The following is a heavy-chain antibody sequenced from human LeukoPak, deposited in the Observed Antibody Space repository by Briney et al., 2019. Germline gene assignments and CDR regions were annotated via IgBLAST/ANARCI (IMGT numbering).Heavy chain of an antibody. V-gene: IGHV1-69*13. CDR2: IIPIFGTA. CDR3: ARYHYYDSSGYFDY. Sequence: GASVTVSCKASGGTFSSYAISWVRQAPGQGLEWMGGIIPIFGTANYAQKFQGRVTITADESTSTAYMELSSLRSEDTAVYYCARYHYYDSSGYFDYWGQGTLVTVSS. J-gene: IGHJ4*02. D-gene: IGHD3-22*01. CDR1: GGTFSSYA.